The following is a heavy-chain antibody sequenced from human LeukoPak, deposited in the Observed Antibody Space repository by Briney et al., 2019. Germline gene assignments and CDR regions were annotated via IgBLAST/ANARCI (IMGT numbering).Heavy chain of an antibody. Sequence: SVKVSCKASGGTFSSYAISWVRQAPGQGLEWMGGIIPIFGTANYAQKFQGRVTVTADESTSTAYMELSSLRSEDTAVYYCARSTMIVVVITSTTETSFDYWGQGTLVTVSS. V-gene: IGHV1-69*01. J-gene: IGHJ4*02. D-gene: IGHD3-22*01. CDR2: IIPIFGTA. CDR3: ARSTMIVVVITSTTETSFDY. CDR1: GGTFSSYA.